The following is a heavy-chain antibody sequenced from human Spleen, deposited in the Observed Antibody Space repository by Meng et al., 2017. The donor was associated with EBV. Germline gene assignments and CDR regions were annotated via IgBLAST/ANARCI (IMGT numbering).Heavy chain of an antibody. CDR1: GGSFSYHS. V-gene: IGHV4-34*01. CDR3: ARGDDYRYAY. Sequence: HVRLLQWVAGLFTPSVTLSLTCAVYGGSFSYHSWRWIRQPPGKGLEWIGEIDHRGSPNYTPSLMSRVTISLDTSRNHFSLELTSVTDADTAVYYCARGDDYRYAYWGQGTLVTVSS. J-gene: IGHJ4*02. D-gene: IGHD3-16*01. CDR2: IDHRGSP.